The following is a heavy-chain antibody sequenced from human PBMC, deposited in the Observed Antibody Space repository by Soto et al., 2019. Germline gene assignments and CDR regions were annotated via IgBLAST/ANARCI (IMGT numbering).Heavy chain of an antibody. CDR1: GFTFSSYA. Sequence: EVQLLESGGGLVQPGGSLRLSCAASGFTFSSYAMSWVRQAPGKGLEWVSALSGSGGSTYYADSVKGRFTISRDNSKNTLYLQMNSLRAEDTAVYYCAKVGIAAAGPYYYYGMDVWGQGTTVTVSS. J-gene: IGHJ6*02. D-gene: IGHD6-13*01. CDR3: AKVGIAAAGPYYYYGMDV. V-gene: IGHV3-23*01. CDR2: LSGSGGST.